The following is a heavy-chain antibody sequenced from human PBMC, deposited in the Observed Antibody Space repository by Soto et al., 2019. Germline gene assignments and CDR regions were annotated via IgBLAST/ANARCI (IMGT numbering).Heavy chain of an antibody. CDR1: GFTLSSYA. Sequence: GGSLRLSCAASGFTLSSYAMSWVRQAPGKGLEWVSAISGSGGSTYYADSVKGRFTISRDNSKNTLYLQMNSLRAEDTAVYYCAKDFGSYYYDSSGYYFEYWGQGTLVTVSS. CDR2: ISGSGGST. V-gene: IGHV3-23*01. CDR3: AKDFGSYYYDSSGYYFEY. D-gene: IGHD3-22*01. J-gene: IGHJ4*02.